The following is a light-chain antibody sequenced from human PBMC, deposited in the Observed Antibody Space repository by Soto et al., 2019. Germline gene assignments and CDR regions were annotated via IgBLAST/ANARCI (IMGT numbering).Light chain of an antibody. CDR3: QQYNSYSRT. CDR2: DAS. Sequence: DIQMSQSPSTLSASVGDRVTITCRASQSISSWLAWYQQKPGKAPKLLIYDASSLESGVPSRFSGSGSGTEFTPTISSLQPDDFATYYCQQYNSYSRTFGQGTKVDI. CDR1: QSISSW. J-gene: IGKJ1*01. V-gene: IGKV1-5*01.